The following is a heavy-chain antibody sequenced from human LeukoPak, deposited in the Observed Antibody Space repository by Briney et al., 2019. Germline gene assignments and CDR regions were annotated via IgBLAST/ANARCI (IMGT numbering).Heavy chain of an antibody. J-gene: IGHJ5*02. Sequence: PSETLSLTCTVSGGSVSSGDYYWSWIRQPPGKGLEWIGYIYYSGSTYYNPSLKSRVTISVDTSKNQFSLKLSSVTAADPAVYYCARDRGYCSSTSCYSWFDPWGQGTLVTVSS. CDR1: GGSVSSGDYY. CDR3: ARDRGYCSSTSCYSWFDP. CDR2: IYYSGST. V-gene: IGHV4-30-4*08. D-gene: IGHD2-2*01.